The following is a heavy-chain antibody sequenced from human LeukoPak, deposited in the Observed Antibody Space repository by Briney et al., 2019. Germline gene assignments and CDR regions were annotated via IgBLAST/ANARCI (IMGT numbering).Heavy chain of an antibody. Sequence: PGGSLRLSCAPSGFGFRTYWMRWLRQAPGKGLEWVASINPGGSETYYAESLKGRFTISTDNTMNSFFLQMNNLRADDTAVYYCAGLMGGRTFFWYWGQGALVTVSS. CDR1: GFGFRTYW. V-gene: IGHV3-7*01. D-gene: IGHD2/OR15-2a*01. CDR3: AGLMGGRTFFWY. CDR2: INPGGSET. J-gene: IGHJ4*02.